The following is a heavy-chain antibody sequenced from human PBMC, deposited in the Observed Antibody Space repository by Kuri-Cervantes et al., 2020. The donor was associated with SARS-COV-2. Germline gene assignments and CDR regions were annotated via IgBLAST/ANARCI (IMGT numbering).Heavy chain of an antibody. V-gene: IGHV3-23*01. CDR1: GFTFSSYA. D-gene: IGHD1-14*01. Sequence: GGSLRLSCAASGFTFSSYAMSWVRQAPGKGLEWVSAISGSGGSTYYADSVKGRFTISRDNAKNSLYLQMNSLRAEDTAVYYCARTDPQLPHLIYWGQGTRGTGSS. CDR2: ISGSGGST. CDR3: ARTDPQLPHLIY. J-gene: IGHJ4*02.